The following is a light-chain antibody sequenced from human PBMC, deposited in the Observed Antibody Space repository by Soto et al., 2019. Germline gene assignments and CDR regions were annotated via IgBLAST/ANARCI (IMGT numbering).Light chain of an antibody. V-gene: IGKV3D-20*02. CDR1: QSVSSNY. J-gene: IGKJ3*01. CDR2: GAS. Sequence: EIVLTQSPGTLSLSPGERATFSCRASQSVSSNYLAWYQQKPGQAPRLLIYGASSRATGIPDRFSGSGSGTDFTLTISNLEPEDFAVYYCQQRSNWPPAYTFGPGTKVDIK. CDR3: QQRSNWPPAYT.